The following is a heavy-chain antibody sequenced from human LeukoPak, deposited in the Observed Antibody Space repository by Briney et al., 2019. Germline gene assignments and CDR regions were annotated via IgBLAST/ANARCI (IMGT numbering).Heavy chain of an antibody. CDR3: ARGQFRFSDYDSSAFDY. CDR1: GFTFSNYA. D-gene: IGHD3-22*01. Sequence: GGSLRLSCAASGFTFSNYAMHWVRQAPGKGLEWVAVISYNGTNKYYADSVKGRFTISRDNSKNTLYLQMISLRPEDTAVYYCARGQFRFSDYDSSAFDYWGQGTLVTVSS. V-gene: IGHV3-30*04. CDR2: ISYNGTNK. J-gene: IGHJ4*02.